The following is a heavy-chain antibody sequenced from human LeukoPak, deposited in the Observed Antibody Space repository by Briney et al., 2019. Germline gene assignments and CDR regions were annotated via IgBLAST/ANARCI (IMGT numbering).Heavy chain of an antibody. CDR3: TRGTIGMAGTDY. V-gene: IGHV3-74*01. J-gene: IGHJ4*02. CDR2: INPGGSHI. CDR1: GFTFSSYW. D-gene: IGHD6-19*01. Sequence: GGSLRFSCAASGFTFSSYWMHWVRQAPGKGLVWVSHINPGGSHIRYADSVKGRFTTSRDDAKNTLYLQMNSLRAEDTAVYYCTRGTIGMAGTDYWGQGTLVTVSS.